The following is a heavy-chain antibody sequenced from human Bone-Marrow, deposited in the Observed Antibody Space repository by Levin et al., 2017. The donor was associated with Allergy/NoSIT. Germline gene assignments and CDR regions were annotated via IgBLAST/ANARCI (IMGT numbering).Heavy chain of an antibody. D-gene: IGHD3-10*01. V-gene: IGHV2-5*02. CDR1: GFSMTSAGMG. J-gene: IGHJ3*01. CDR2: IYGDDLK. Sequence: SGPTLVKPTQTLTLTCTFSGFSMTSAGMGVGWIRQPPGKSLEWLTVIYGDDLKRYNPSLQNRPTITKDTSKNEVVLTLSNMDPVDTGTYYCARRKGLDPLIHYNDDALDVWGQGTMVTVSS. CDR3: ARRKGLDPLIHYNDDALDV.